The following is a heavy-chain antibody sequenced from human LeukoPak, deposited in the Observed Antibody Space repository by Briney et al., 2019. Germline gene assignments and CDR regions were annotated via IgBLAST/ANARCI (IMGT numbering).Heavy chain of an antibody. Sequence: GGSLRLSCAASGFTFSSYAMSWVRQAPGKGLEWVSAISGSGGSTYYADSVKGRFTISRDNSKNTLYLKVNSLRAEDTAVYYCGKDPPILTGYSKRLKGDYWGQGTLVTVSS. V-gene: IGHV3-23*01. D-gene: IGHD3-9*01. J-gene: IGHJ4*02. CDR2: ISGSGGST. CDR1: GFTFSSYA. CDR3: GKDPPILTGYSKRLKGDY.